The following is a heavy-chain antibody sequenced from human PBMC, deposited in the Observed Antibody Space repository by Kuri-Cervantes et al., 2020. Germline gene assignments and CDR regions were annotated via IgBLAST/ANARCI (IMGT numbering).Heavy chain of an antibody. D-gene: IGHD3-10*01. CDR2: ISWNSGSI. Sequence: GGSLRLSCAASGFTFDDYAMHWVRQAPGKGLEWVSGISWNSGSIGYADSVKGRFTISRDNAKNSLYLQMNSLRAEDTAVYYCARDLRGSVSKEPDYWGQGTLVTVSS. CDR3: ARDLRGSVSKEPDY. V-gene: IGHV3-9*01. J-gene: IGHJ4*02. CDR1: GFTFDDYA.